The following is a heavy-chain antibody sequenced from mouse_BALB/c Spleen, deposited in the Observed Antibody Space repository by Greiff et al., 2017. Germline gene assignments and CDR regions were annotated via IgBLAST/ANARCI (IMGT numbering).Heavy chain of an antibody. Sequence: EVQRVESGGGLVQPGGSRKLSCAASGFTFSSFGMHWVRQAPEKGLEWVAYISSGSSTIYYADTVKGRFTISRDNPKNTLFLQMTSLRSEDTAMYYCARNRYDEGNFDYWGQGTTLTVSS. D-gene: IGHD2-14*01. J-gene: IGHJ2*01. CDR3: ARNRYDEGNFDY. CDR2: ISSGSSTI. V-gene: IGHV5-17*02. CDR1: GFTFSSFG.